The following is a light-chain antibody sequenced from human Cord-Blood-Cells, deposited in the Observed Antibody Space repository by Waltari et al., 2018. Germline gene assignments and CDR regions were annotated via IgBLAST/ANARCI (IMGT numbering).Light chain of an antibody. J-gene: IGLJ1*01. V-gene: IGLV3-1*01. CDR3: QAWDSSTDV. CDR1: KLGYKY. CDR2: QDS. Sequence: SSELTQPPSVPVSPGRTASITSPVDKLGYKYAFRYQQKPGQSPVLVIYQDSKRPSGIPERFSGSNSGNTAALTISGTQAMDEADYYCQAWDSSTDVFGTGTKVTVL.